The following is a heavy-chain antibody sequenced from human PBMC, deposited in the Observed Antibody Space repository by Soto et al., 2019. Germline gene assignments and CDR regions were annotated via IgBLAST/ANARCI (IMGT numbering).Heavy chain of an antibody. CDR1: GFTFRSYS. J-gene: IGHJ4*02. Sequence: GGSLRLSCAASGFTFRSYSMNWVRQAPGKGLEWVSYISSSNRTINYADSVKGRFTISRDDSKNTLYLQMNSLRAEDTAIFYCARDPFGYYVNYFDNWGQGTLVTVSS. CDR2: ISSSNRTI. D-gene: IGHD1-26*01. V-gene: IGHV3-48*01. CDR3: ARDPFGYYVNYFDN.